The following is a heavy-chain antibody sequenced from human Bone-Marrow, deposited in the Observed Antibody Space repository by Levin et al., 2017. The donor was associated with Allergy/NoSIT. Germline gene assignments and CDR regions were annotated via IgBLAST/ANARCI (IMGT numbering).Heavy chain of an antibody. Sequence: PSETLSLTCIVSGGSISRGGYHWTWIRQHAGKGLEWIGYIYYSGSTYYNPSLKSRAMISVDTSKNQFSLKVSSATAADTAVYYCAREDGSTFDSWGQGPLVTVSS. CDR2: IYYSGST. J-gene: IGHJ4*02. CDR1: GGSISRGGYH. V-gene: IGHV4-31*03. CDR3: AREDGSTFDS. D-gene: IGHD2-2*03.